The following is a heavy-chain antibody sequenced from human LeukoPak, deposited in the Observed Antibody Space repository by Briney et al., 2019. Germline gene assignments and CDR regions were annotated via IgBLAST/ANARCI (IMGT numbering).Heavy chain of an antibody. Sequence: ASVKVSCKASGYTFTSYGISWVRQAPGQGLEWMGWISAYNGNTNYAQKLQGRVTMTTDTSTSTAYMELRSLRSDDTAVYYCARDNYWLQEATIDYWGQGTLVTVSS. J-gene: IGHJ4*02. CDR1: GYTFTSYG. CDR2: ISAYNGNT. CDR3: ARDNYWLQEATIDY. D-gene: IGHD5-12*01. V-gene: IGHV1-18*01.